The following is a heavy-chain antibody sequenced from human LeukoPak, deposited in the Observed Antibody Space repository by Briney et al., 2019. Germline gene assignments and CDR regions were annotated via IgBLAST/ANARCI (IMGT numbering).Heavy chain of an antibody. Sequence: GGSLRLSCAASGFTFHHFSMHWVRQPPGKGLEWVSLISWDGGITYYADSVRGRFTISRDNSKNSLSLEMNSLRTEDTALYYCAKDSNTGGYSFDSWGQGTLVTISS. J-gene: IGHJ4*02. CDR3: AKDSNTGGYSFDS. D-gene: IGHD5-12*01. CDR2: ISWDGGIT. V-gene: IGHV3-43*01. CDR1: GFTFHHFS.